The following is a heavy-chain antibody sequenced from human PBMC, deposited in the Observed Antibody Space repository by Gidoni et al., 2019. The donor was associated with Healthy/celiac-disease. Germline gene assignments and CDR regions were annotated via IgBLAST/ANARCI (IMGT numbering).Heavy chain of an antibody. D-gene: IGHD3-22*01. V-gene: IGHV1-69*08. CDR3: AREYYYDSSGYLDYYYYGMDV. J-gene: IGHJ6*02. CDR2: LIPILGIA. Sequence: QVQLVQSGAEAKKPGSSVKVSCKASGGTLSSYTISWLRQAPGQGLEWMGRLIPILGIANYAQKFQGRVTITADKSTSTAYMELSSLRSEDTAVYYCAREYYYDSSGYLDYYYYGMDVWGQGTTVTVSS. CDR1: GGTLSSYT.